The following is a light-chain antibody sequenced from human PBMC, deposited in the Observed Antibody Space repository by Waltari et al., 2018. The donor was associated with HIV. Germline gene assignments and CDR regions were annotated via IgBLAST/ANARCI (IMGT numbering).Light chain of an antibody. V-gene: IGLV2-23*02. J-gene: IGLJ1*01. CDR1: SSAVRSYNL. CDR2: EVN. CDR3: CSHAGSSIYFV. Sequence: QSALTQPASVSGSPGQSITISCTGTSSAVRSYNLVPWYQQHPGKAPKVMIYEVNKRPSGVSNRFSGSKSGNTASLTISGLQAEDEAEYYCCSHAGSSIYFVFGTGTKVTVL.